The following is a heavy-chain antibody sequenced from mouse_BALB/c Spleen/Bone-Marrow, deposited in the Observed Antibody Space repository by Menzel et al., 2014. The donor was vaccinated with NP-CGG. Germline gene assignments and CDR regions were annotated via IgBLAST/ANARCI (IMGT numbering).Heavy chain of an antibody. D-gene: IGHD1-1*01. V-gene: IGHV3-1*02. CDR1: GYSITSGYS. CDR3: ARRKGYYYGFDY. J-gene: IGHJ2*01. Sequence: EVKLMESGPDLVKPSQPLSLTCTVTGYSITSGYSWHWIRQFPGNKLEWMGYIHYSGSTNYNPSLESRISITRDTSKNQFFLQLNSVTTEDTATYYCARRKGYYYGFDYWGLGTTLTVSS. CDR2: IHYSGST.